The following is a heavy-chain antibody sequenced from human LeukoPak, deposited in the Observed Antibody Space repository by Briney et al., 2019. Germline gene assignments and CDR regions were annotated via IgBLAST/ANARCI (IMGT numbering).Heavy chain of an antibody. D-gene: IGHD2-2*01. Sequence: GGSLRLSCAASGFTFSNAWMSWVRQAPGKGLEWVGRIKSKTDGGTTDYAAPVKGRFTISRDDSKNTLYLQMNSLETEDTAVYYCTTGPERCSSTSCYAVGVDYWGQGTLVTVSS. V-gene: IGHV3-15*01. CDR3: TTGPERCSSTSCYAVGVDY. CDR1: GFTFSNAW. J-gene: IGHJ4*02. CDR2: IKSKTDGGTT.